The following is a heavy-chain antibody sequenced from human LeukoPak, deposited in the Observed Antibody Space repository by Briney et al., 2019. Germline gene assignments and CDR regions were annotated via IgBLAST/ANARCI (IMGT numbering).Heavy chain of an antibody. CDR1: GFTFSSYW. J-gene: IGHJ4*02. D-gene: IGHD3-10*01. CDR3: AKGMVRGVILKGFDY. CDR2: IRAGGDNT. V-gene: IGHV3-23*01. Sequence: GGSLRLSCAASGFTFSSYWMSWVRQAPGKGLEWVSGIRAGGDNTYYADSVKGRFTISRDNSKNTLYLQMNSLRAEDTAVYYCAKGMVRGVILKGFDYWGQGTLVTVSS.